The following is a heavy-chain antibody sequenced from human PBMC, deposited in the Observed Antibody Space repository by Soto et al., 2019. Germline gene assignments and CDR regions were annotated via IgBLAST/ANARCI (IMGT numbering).Heavy chain of an antibody. J-gene: IGHJ4*02. Sequence: SETLSLTCTVSGGSVSSESHYWSWIRQPPGKGLEWIGNIYYSGNTFYNPSLKSRVTISVDTSKNQLYLHLSSVTAADTAIFYCASIAAPGTTHFDYWGQGTLVTSPQ. CDR2: IYYSGNT. V-gene: IGHV4-39*01. CDR1: GGSVSSESHY. CDR3: ASIAAPGTTHFDY. D-gene: IGHD6-13*01.